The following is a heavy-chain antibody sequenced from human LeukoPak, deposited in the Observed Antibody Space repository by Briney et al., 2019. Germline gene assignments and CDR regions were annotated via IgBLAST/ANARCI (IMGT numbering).Heavy chain of an antibody. Sequence: SETLSLTCAVYGGSFSGYYWSWIRQPPGKGLEWIGEINHSGSTNYNPSLKSRVTISVDTSKNQFSLKLSSVTAADTAVYYCARGGELVSPYNWFDPWGQGTLVTASS. D-gene: IGHD1-1*01. CDR2: INHSGST. V-gene: IGHV4-34*01. J-gene: IGHJ5*02. CDR3: ARGGELVSPYNWFDP. CDR1: GGSFSGYY.